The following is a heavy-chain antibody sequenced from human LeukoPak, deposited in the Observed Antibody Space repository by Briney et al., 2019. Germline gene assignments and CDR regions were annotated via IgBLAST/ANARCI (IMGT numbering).Heavy chain of an antibody. V-gene: IGHV1-24*01. Sequence: ASVKVSCKVSGYTLTELTMHWVRQAPGKGLEWMGGFDPEDGETIYAQKFQGRVTMTEDTSTDTAYMELSSLRSDDTAVYYCARDRQQLMQDAFDIWGQGTMVTVSS. J-gene: IGHJ3*02. CDR1: GYTLTELT. CDR2: FDPEDGET. CDR3: ARDRQQLMQDAFDI. D-gene: IGHD6-13*01.